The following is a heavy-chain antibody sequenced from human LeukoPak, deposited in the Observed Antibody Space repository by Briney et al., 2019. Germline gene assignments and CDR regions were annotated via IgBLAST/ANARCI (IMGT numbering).Heavy chain of an antibody. V-gene: IGHV3-30-3*01. CDR2: ISYDGSNK. CDR1: GFTFSSYA. Sequence: GGSLRLSCAASGFTFSSYAMHWVRQAPGKGLEWVAVISYDGSNKYYADSVKGRFTISRDNSKNTLYLQMNSLRAEDTAVYYCARGAALAYCGGDCYSDFDYWGQGTLVTVSS. J-gene: IGHJ4*02. D-gene: IGHD2-21*02. CDR3: ARGAALAYCGGDCYSDFDY.